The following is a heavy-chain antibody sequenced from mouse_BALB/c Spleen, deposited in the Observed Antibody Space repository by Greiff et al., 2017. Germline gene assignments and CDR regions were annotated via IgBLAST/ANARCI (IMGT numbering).Heavy chain of an antibody. J-gene: IGHJ2*01. CDR1: GFTFSSYW. CDR2: IRLKSDNYAT. Sequence: EVKVEESGGGLVQPGGSMKLSCVASGFTFSSYWMSWVRQSPEKGLEWVAEIRLKSDNYATHYAESVKGKFTISRDDSKSRLYLQMNSLRAEDTGIYYCTDGLDYWGQGTTLTVSS. V-gene: IGHV6-6*02. CDR3: TDGLDY. D-gene: IGHD2-3*01.